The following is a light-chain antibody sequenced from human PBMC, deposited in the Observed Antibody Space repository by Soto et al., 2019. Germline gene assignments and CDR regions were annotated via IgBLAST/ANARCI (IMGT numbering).Light chain of an antibody. CDR2: GAS. V-gene: IGKV3-20*01. Sequence: ETVLTQSPGTLSLSPGERATLSCRASQTVSSNFLAWYQQKPGQAPRLLIYGASNRATGIPDRFSGSGSGTDFTLTVSRLEPVDFAVYYCQQYGSSPRTFGQGTKVDIK. J-gene: IGKJ1*01. CDR1: QTVSSNF. CDR3: QQYGSSPRT.